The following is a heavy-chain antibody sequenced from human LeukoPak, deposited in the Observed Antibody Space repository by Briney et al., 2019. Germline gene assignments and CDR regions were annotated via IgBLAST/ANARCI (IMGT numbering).Heavy chain of an antibody. CDR1: GGSISSYY. V-gene: IGHV4-4*07. J-gene: IGHJ4*02. Sequence: SETLSLTCTVSGGSISSYYWSWIRQPAGKGLEWIGRIYTSGSTNYNPSLKSRVTMSVDTSRNQFSLKVNSVTAADTAVYYCARSEYSSAWWAFDYWGQGTLVTVSS. D-gene: IGHD6-19*01. CDR2: IYTSGST. CDR3: ARSEYSSAWWAFDY.